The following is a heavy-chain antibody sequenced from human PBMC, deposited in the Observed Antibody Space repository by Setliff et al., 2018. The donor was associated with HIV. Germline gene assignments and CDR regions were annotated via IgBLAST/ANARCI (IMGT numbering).Heavy chain of an antibody. Sequence: SETLSLTCTVSGGSIRSFFWSWIRQPQGKGLEWIGHIYTSGSTNYNPSLKSRVTMSVDTSKNQLSLNLSSGTAADTAVYYCALDPGYRRDYWGPGTLVTVSS. D-gene: IGHD5-12*01. CDR1: GGSIRSFF. J-gene: IGHJ4*02. CDR3: ALDPGYRRDY. V-gene: IGHV4-4*07. CDR2: IYTSGST.